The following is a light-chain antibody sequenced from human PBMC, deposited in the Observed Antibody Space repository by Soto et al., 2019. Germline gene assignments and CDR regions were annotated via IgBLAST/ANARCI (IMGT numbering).Light chain of an antibody. J-gene: IGLJ1*01. V-gene: IGLV2-14*01. CDR2: DVS. CDR3: SSYTTSNTRQIV. Sequence: QSVLTQPASVSGSPGQSITISCTGTSSDVVGYNYVSWYQQHPGKAPKFMIYDVSNRPSGVYNRFSGSKSGNTASLTISGLQAEDEADYYCSSYTTSNTRQIVFGTGTKVTVL. CDR1: SSDVVGYNY.